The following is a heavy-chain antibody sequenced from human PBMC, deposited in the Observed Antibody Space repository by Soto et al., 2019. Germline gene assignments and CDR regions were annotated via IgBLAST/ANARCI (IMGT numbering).Heavy chain of an antibody. D-gene: IGHD2-2*01. CDR3: ARETGVVVPAVIDAFDI. V-gene: IGHV4-59*01. Sequence: SETLSLTCTVSGGSISSYYWSWIRQPPGKGLEWIGYIYYSGSTNYNPSLKSRVTISVDTSKNQFSLKLSSVTAADTAVYYCARETGVVVPAVIDAFDIWGQGTMVTVSS. J-gene: IGHJ3*02. CDR1: GGSISSYY. CDR2: IYYSGST.